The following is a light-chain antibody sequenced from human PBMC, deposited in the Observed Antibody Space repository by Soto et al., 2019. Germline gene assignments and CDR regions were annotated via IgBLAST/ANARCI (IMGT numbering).Light chain of an antibody. CDR2: EDN. V-gene: IGLV6-57*04. Sequence: NFMLTQPHSVSESPGKTVTISCTRSSGTIASNYVQWYQQRPGSAPTTVIYEDNQRPSGVPDRFSGSIDRSSNSASLTISGLRPEAEADYYCQSYDSSNSVFGEGPSSPS. J-gene: IGLJ2*01. CDR3: QSYDSSNSV. CDR1: SGTIASNY.